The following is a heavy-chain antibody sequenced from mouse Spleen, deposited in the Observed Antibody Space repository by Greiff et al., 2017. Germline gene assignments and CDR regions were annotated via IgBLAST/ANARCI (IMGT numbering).Heavy chain of an antibody. Sequence: VQLQQSGTVLARPGASVKMSCKTSGYTFTSYWMHWVKQRPGQGLEWIGAIYPGNSDTSYNQKFKGKAKLTAVTSASTAYMELSSLTNEDSAVYYCTRGGDYGDYWFAYWGQGTLVTVSA. V-gene: IGHV1-5*01. CDR1: GYTFTSYW. D-gene: IGHD2-13*01. J-gene: IGHJ3*01. CDR3: TRGGDYGDYWFAY. CDR2: IYPGNSDT.